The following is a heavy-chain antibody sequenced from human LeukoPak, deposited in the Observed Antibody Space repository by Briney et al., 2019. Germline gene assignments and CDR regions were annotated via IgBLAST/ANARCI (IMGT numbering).Heavy chain of an antibody. Sequence: GGSLRLSCAASGFTFSNYVMSWVRQAPGKGLEWVSAISGSDGSTWYADSVKGRFTVSRDNSKNTLYLQMNSLRAGDTAVYYCAKVVYSGYGPADYWGQGTLVTVSS. CDR2: ISGSDGST. J-gene: IGHJ4*02. CDR3: AKVVYSGYGPADY. D-gene: IGHD5-12*01. CDR1: GFTFSNYV. V-gene: IGHV3-23*01.